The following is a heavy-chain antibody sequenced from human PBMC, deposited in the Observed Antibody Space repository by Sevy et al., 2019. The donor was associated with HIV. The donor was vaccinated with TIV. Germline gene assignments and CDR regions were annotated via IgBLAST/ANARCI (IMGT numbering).Heavy chain of an antibody. CDR3: ARDLGGYGGNSIDY. D-gene: IGHD2-21*02. Sequence: ASVKVSCKASGYTFTSYGISWVRQAPGQGLEWTGWISVYNGNTNYAQKLQGRVTMTTDTSTSTAYMELRSLRFDDTAVYYCARDLGGYGGNSIDYWGQGTLVTVSS. V-gene: IGHV1-18*01. CDR1: GYTFTSYG. CDR2: ISVYNGNT. J-gene: IGHJ4*02.